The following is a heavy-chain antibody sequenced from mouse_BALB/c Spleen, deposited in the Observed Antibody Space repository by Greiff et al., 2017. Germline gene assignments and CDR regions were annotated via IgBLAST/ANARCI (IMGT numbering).Heavy chain of an antibody. CDR2: IDTSDSYT. CDR1: GYTFTDYW. V-gene: IGHV1-69*01. CDR3: ARRITSYFDY. Sequence: VQLQQSGAELVLPGASVKMSCKASGYTFTDYWMHWVKQRPGQGLEWIGAIDTSDSYTSYNQKFKGKATLTVDESSSTAYMQLSSLTSEDSAVYYCARRITSYFDYWGQGTTLTVSS. J-gene: IGHJ2*01. D-gene: IGHD2-4*01.